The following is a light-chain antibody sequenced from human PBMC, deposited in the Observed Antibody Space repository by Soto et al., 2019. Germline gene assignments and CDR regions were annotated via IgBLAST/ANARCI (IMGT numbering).Light chain of an antibody. Sequence: QAVVTQSSSASASLGSSVKLTCTLSSGHSSSTIAWHQQQPGKAPRYLLKVEPSGRYNKGSGVPGRFSGSSSGADCYLTISNLQFEDEADYYCETWDSNTRVFGGGTKLTVL. CDR2: VEPSGRY. V-gene: IGLV4-60*02. CDR1: SGHSSST. CDR3: ETWDSNTRV. J-gene: IGLJ3*02.